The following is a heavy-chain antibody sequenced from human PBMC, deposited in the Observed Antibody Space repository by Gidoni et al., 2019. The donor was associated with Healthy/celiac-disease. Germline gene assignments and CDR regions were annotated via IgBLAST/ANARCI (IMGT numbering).Heavy chain of an antibody. CDR3: ARLMAAAGTRYYYYGMDV. CDR2: ISAYNGNT. CDR1: GYTFTSSG. D-gene: IGHD6-13*01. J-gene: IGHJ6*02. Sequence: QVQLVQSGAEVKKPGASVKVSGKASGYTFTSSGISWVRQAPGQGLEWMGWISAYNGNTNYAQKLQGIVTMTTDTSTSTAYMELRSLRSDDTAVYYCARLMAAAGTRYYYYGMDVWGQGTTVTVSS. V-gene: IGHV1-18*04.